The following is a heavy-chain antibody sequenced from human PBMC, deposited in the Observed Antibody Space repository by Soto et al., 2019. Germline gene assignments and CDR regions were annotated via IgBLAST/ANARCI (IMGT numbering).Heavy chain of an antibody. J-gene: IGHJ6*02. CDR3: AKDGNWELLPSTGMGV. D-gene: IGHD1-26*01. V-gene: IGHV3-30*18. CDR2: ISFDGSNG. Sequence: QVQLVESGGGVVQPGRSLRLSCGGSGFTFSSYGMRWVRQAPGKGLEWVAAISFDGSNGYYGDSVKGRFTISRDNSKNTLYLQMNSLRPEDTAVYYCAKDGNWELLPSTGMGVWGQGTTVTVSS. CDR1: GFTFSSYG.